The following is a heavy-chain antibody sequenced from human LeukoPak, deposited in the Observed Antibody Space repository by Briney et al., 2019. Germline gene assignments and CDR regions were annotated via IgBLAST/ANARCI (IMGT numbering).Heavy chain of an antibody. J-gene: IGHJ4*02. CDR1: GGTFSSYA. Sequence: RASVKVSCKASGGTFSSYAISWVRQAPGQGLEWMGWISAYNGNTNYAQKLQGRVTMTTDTSTSTAYMELSSLRSEDTAVYYCARGGYYGSGTFDYWGQGTLVTVSS. D-gene: IGHD3-10*01. V-gene: IGHV1-18*01. CDR2: ISAYNGNT. CDR3: ARGGYYGSGTFDY.